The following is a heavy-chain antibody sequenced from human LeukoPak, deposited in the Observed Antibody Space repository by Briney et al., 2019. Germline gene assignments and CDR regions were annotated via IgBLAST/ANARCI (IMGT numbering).Heavy chain of an antibody. CDR2: ISGSGGST. CDR1: GFTSNNYA. D-gene: IGHD3-10*01. CDR3: AKSGGFTYYYYGMDV. Sequence: HPGGSLRLSCAASGFTSNNYAMSWVRQAPGKGLEWVSAISGSGGSTYYADSVKGRFTISRDNSKNTLYLQMNSLRAEDTAVYYCAKSGGFTYYYYGMDVWGQGTTVTVSS. J-gene: IGHJ6*02. V-gene: IGHV3-23*01.